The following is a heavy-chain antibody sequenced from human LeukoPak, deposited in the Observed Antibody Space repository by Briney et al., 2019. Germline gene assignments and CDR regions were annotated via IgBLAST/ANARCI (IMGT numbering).Heavy chain of an antibody. CDR1: GYIFTSYY. CDR2: INPSGGSI. D-gene: IGHD3-22*01. J-gene: IGHJ3*02. V-gene: IGHV1-46*01. Sequence: ASVKVSCKASGYIFTSYYMYWVRQAPGQGLEWMGIINPSGGSIRYAQKFQGRVTMTRDTSTSTVYMELSSLRSEDTAVYYCARGRNYYDSSGSYYEGDAFDIWGQGTMVTVSS. CDR3: ARGRNYYDSSGSYYEGDAFDI.